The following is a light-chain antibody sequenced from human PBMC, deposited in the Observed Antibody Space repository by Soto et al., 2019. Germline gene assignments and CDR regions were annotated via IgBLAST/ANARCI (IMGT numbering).Light chain of an antibody. V-gene: IGKV3-11*01. CDR3: EQRINWPLT. CDR2: DAS. Sequence: EIVLTQSPATLSLSPGERATLSCRASQSVASFLAWDQQKPGEAPRLLIYDASKRATGIPTRFSGSGSGTDFTITISRLEHEDFAVYYCEQRINWPLTFGGGTKVEI. CDR1: QSVASF. J-gene: IGKJ4*01.